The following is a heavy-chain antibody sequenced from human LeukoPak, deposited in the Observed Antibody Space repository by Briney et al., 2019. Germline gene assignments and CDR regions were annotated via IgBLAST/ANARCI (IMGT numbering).Heavy chain of an antibody. CDR3: AELGITMIGGV. V-gene: IGHV3-48*03. J-gene: IGHJ6*04. CDR2: ISSSGSTI. D-gene: IGHD3-10*02. Sequence: GGTLRLSCAASGFTFRNFGMTWVRQVPGKGLEWVSYISSSGSTIYYADSVKGRFTISRDNAKNSLYLQMNSLRAEDTAVYYCAELGITMIGGVWGKGTTVTISS. CDR1: GFTFRNFG.